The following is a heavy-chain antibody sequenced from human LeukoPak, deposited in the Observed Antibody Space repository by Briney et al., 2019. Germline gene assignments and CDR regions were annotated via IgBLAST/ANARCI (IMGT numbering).Heavy chain of an antibody. Sequence: PSETLSLTCTVSGGSISSYYWSWIRQPLGKGLEWIGYIYYSGSTNYNPALKSRVTMSVDTSKNQFSLKLISVTAADTAVYYCARGVRYCSTTNCYNCFDPWGQGTLVTVSS. CDR2: IYYSGST. V-gene: IGHV4-59*12. CDR1: GGSISSYY. CDR3: ARGVRYCSTTNCYNCFDP. D-gene: IGHD2-2*01. J-gene: IGHJ5*02.